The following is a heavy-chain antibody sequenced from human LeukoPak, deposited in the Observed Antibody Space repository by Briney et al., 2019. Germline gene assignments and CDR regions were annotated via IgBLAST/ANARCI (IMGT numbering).Heavy chain of an antibody. CDR1: GGSFSGYY. J-gene: IGHJ4*02. CDR3: ATTNVLLWFGELSKTAYFDC. D-gene: IGHD3-10*01. Sequence: PSEALSLTCAVYGGSFSGYYWSWIRQPPGKGLEWIGEINHSGSTNYNPSLKSRVTISVDTSKNQFSLKLSSVTAADTAVYYCATTNVLLWFGELSKTAYFDCWGQGTLVTVSS. V-gene: IGHV4-34*01. CDR2: INHSGST.